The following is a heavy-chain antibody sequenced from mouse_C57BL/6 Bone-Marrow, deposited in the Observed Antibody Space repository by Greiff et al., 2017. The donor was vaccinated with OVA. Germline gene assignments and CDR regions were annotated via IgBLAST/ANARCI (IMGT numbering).Heavy chain of an antibody. D-gene: IGHD2-1*01. CDR2: ISNLAYSI. V-gene: IGHV5-15*01. CDR3: ARQGEYGNHYARDY. Sequence: EVMLVESGGGLVQPGGSLKLSCAASGFTFSDYGMAWVRQAPRKGPEWVTFISNLAYSIYYADTVKGRFTISREKAKNTLYLEMSSLRSEDTAMEYCARQGEYGNHYARDYWGQGTAVTVSS. CDR1: GFTFSDYG. J-gene: IGHJ4*01.